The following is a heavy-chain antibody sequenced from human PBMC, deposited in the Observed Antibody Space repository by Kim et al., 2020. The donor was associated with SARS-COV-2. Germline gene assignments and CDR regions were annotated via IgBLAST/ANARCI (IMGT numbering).Heavy chain of an antibody. CDR1: GFTFSSYS. V-gene: IGHV3-48*02. CDR2: ISSSSSTI. J-gene: IGHJ6*02. Sequence: GGSLRLSCAASGFTFSSYSMNWVRQAPGKGLEWVSYISSSSSTIYYADSVKGRFTISRDNAKNSLYLQMNSLRDEDTAVYYCAREEDYGDLGDYYYYYGMDVWGQGTTVTVSS. D-gene: IGHD4-17*01. CDR3: AREEDYGDLGDYYYYYGMDV.